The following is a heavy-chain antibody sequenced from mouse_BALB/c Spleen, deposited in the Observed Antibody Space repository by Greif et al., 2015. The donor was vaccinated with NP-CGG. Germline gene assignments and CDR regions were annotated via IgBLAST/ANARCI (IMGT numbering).Heavy chain of an antibody. Sequence: EVKLVESGGGLVKPGGSLKLSCAASGFTFRSYAMSWVRQTPEKRLEWVATISSGGSYTYYPDSVKGRFTISRDNAKNTLYLQMSSLRSEDTAMYYCASHHYRYDRDYFDYWGQGTTLTVSS. CDR1: GFTFRSYA. V-gene: IGHV5-9-1*01. J-gene: IGHJ2*01. CDR3: ASHHYRYDRDYFDY. CDR2: ISSGGSYT. D-gene: IGHD2-14*01.